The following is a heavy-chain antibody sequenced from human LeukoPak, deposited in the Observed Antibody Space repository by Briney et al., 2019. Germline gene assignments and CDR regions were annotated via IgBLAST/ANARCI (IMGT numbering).Heavy chain of an antibody. CDR1: GGSFSGYY. CDR3: ARPGNDYGDSSSDY. Sequence: SETLSLTCAVYGGSFSGYYWSWIRQPPGKGLEWIGEINHSGSTYYNPSLKSRVTISVDTSKNQFPLKLSSVTAADTAVYYCARPGNDYGDSSSDYWGQGTLVTVSS. J-gene: IGHJ4*02. CDR2: INHSGST. V-gene: IGHV4-34*01. D-gene: IGHD4-17*01.